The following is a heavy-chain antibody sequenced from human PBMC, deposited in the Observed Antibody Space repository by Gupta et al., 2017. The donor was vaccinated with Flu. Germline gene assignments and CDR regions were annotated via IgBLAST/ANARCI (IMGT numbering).Heavy chain of an antibody. CDR2: IYYSGST. V-gene: IGHV4-39*01. Sequence: QLQLQESGPGLVKPSETLSLTCTVSGGSISSSSYYWGWIRQPPGKGLEWIGSIYYSGSTYYNPSLKSRVTISVDTSKNQFSLKLSSVTAADTAVHYCARVAGDANWYFDLWGRGTRVTVSS. D-gene: IGHD4-17*01. J-gene: IGHJ2*01. CDR1: GGSISSSSYY. CDR3: ARVAGDANWYFDL.